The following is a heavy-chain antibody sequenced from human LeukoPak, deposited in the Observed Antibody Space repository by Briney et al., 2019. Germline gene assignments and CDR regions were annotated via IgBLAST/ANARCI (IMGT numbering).Heavy chain of an antibody. CDR2: MKPDSGNS. J-gene: IGHJ6*03. V-gene: IGHV1-8*01. CDR1: GYPFTSFE. Sequence: ASVKVSCKASGYPFTSFEISWVRQVTGEGLEWMGWMKPDSGNSAFAQKFRDRVTLSSDSSINTAYMEVSSLGSDDTAVYFCARGTFDYDVVTGIHYYYMDVWGTGTAVTVSS. CDR3: ARGTFDYDVVTGIHYYYMDV. D-gene: IGHD4-17*01.